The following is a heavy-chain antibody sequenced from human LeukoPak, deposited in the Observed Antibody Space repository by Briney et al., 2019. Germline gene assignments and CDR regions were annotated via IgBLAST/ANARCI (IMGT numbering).Heavy chain of an antibody. V-gene: IGHV3-30-3*01. J-gene: IGHJ4*02. CDR2: ISYDGSNK. CDR3: ARSYGDYAPALFDY. Sequence: GGSLRLSCAASGFTFSSYAMHWVRQAPGKGLEWVAVISYDGSNKYYADSVKGRFTISRDNSKNTLYLQMNSLRAEDTAVYYCARSYGDYAPALFDYWGQGTLVTVSS. CDR1: GFTFSSYA. D-gene: IGHD4-17*01.